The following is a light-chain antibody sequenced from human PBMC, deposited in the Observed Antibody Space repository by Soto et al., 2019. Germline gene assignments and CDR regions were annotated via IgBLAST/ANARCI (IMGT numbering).Light chain of an antibody. Sequence: QSALTQPASVSGSPGQSITISCTGTSSDVGGYNYVSWYQQHPGKAPKLMIYEVSNRPSGVSNRFSGSKSGNTASLTISGRQAEDEADYYCSSYTSISTPDVFGTGTKLTVL. CDR1: SSDVGGYNY. CDR2: EVS. V-gene: IGLV2-14*01. J-gene: IGLJ1*01. CDR3: SSYTSISTPDV.